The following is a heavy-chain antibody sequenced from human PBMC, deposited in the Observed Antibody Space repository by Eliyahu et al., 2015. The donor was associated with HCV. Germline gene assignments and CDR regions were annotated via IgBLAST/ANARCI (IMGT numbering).Heavy chain of an antibody. D-gene: IGHD6-19*01. CDR1: GGSISSYY. CDR2: THYSGST. Sequence: QVQLQESGPGLVKPSETLSLTCPVSGGSISSYYWSWIRQTPGKGLEWIGYTHYSGSTNYNPSLKSRVTISVDTSKNQFSLKMSSVTAADTAVYYCASGGGGIAVTGTGGWFDPWGQGTLVTVSS. CDR3: ASGGGGIAVTGTGGWFDP. V-gene: IGHV4-59*01. J-gene: IGHJ5*02.